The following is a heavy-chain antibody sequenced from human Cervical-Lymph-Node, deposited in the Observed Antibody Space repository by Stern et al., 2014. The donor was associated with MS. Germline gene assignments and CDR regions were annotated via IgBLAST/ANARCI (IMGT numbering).Heavy chain of an antibody. CDR3: ARHQGGVSAF. CDR1: GDSFNNFD. V-gene: IGHV1-69*01. J-gene: IGHJ4*02. D-gene: IGHD2-8*01. Sequence: VQLVESGAEVKKPGSSVKVSCKASGDSFNNFDIGWVRQAPGQGTEGLGGITPLFGTASYAQRLQDRVTFTADESTSTTYMELSRLTSEDTAIYYCARHQGGVSAFWGQGTLVTVSS. CDR2: ITPLFGTA.